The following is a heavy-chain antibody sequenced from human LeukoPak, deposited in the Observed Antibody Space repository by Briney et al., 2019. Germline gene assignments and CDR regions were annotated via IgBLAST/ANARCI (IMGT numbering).Heavy chain of an antibody. D-gene: IGHD2-2*01. CDR1: GFTFSSYS. CDR2: ISSSSSYI. V-gene: IGHV3-21*01. Sequence: GGSLRLSCAASGFTFSSYSMNWVRQVPGKGLEWVSSISSSSSYIYYADSVKGRFTISRDNAKNSLYLQMNSLRAEDTAVYYCARDVVPAALTNWFDPWGQGTLVTVSS. CDR3: ARDVVPAALTNWFDP. J-gene: IGHJ5*02.